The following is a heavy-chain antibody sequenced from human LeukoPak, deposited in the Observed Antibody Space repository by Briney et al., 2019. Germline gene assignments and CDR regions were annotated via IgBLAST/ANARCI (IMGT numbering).Heavy chain of an antibody. CDR2: IYSGGST. CDR3: ARGALRLPYYFDY. D-gene: IGHD5-12*01. J-gene: IGHJ4*02. CDR1: GGSISSYY. V-gene: IGHV4-59*01. Sequence: PSETLSLTCTVSGGSISSYYWIWIRQPPGKGLEWIGYIYSGGSTNYNPSLKSRVTISVDTSNNQVSLKLSSVTAADTAVYYCARGALRLPYYFDYWGQGTLVTVSS.